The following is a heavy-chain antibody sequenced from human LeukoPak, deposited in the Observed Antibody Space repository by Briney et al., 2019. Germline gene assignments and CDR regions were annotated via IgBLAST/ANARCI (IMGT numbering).Heavy chain of an antibody. J-gene: IGHJ4*02. CDR1: GFTVRSNY. CDR2: IYSGGST. CDR3: ARARPQYSSGWYFDY. D-gene: IGHD6-19*01. V-gene: IGHV3-53*01. Sequence: GGSLRLSCAASGFTVRSNYMSWVRQAPGKGLEWVSVIYSGGSTYYADSVKGRFTISRDNSKNTLYIQMNSLRAEDTAVYYCARARPQYSSGWYFDYWGQGTLVTVSS.